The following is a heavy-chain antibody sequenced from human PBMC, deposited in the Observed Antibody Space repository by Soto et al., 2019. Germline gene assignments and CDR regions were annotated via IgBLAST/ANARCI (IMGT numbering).Heavy chain of an antibody. CDR3: ARAVVTGTRYFDL. J-gene: IGHJ2*01. Sequence: QVQLQESGPGLVKPSQTLSLTCTVSPGSISSGAYYWSWIRRHPGKGLEWIGYIYYSGTAYYNPSLRSRVTISVDTSKSQFSLQLNSVTAADTAVYYCARAVVTGTRYFDLWGRGTLVTVSS. D-gene: IGHD6-19*01. V-gene: IGHV4-31*03. CDR2: IYYSGTA. CDR1: PGSISSGAYY.